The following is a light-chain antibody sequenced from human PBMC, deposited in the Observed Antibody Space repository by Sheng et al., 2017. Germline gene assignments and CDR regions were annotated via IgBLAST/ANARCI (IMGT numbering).Light chain of an antibody. CDR1: SSNIGSNT. V-gene: IGLV1-44*01. CDR3: QSSDSSLSVVV. CDR2: SNN. J-gene: IGLJ2*01. Sequence: QSVLTQPPSASGTPGQRVTISCSGSSSNIGSNTVNWYQQLPGTAPKLLIYSNNQRPSGVPDRFSGSKSGTSASLAISGLQSEDEADYYCQSSDSSLSVVVFGGGTKLTVL.